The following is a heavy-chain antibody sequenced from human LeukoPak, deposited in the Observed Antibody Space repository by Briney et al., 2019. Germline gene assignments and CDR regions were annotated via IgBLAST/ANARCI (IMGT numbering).Heavy chain of an antibody. CDR1: GGSISSYY. V-gene: IGHV4-59*01. D-gene: IGHD3-3*01. CDR2: IYYSGNT. J-gene: IGHJ2*01. CDR3: AAFWSGYGYFDL. Sequence: SETLSLTCTVSGGSISSYYWSWIRQPPGKGLEWIGYIYYSGNTNYNPSLKSRVTISVDTSKNQFSLKLSSVTAADTAVFYSAAFWSGYGYFDLWGRGTLVTVSS.